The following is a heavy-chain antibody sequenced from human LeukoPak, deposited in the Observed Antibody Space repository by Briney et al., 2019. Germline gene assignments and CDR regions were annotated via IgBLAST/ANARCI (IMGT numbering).Heavy chain of an antibody. Sequence: GGSLRLSCAASGFPFSNYWMSWVRQAPGKGLKWVANIKEDGSEKNYVDSVKGRFTISRDNAKNSVYLQMDSLRAEDTAVYHCAHSGSYFDYLGQGTLVTVSS. J-gene: IGHJ4*02. V-gene: IGHV3-7*01. CDR2: IKEDGSEK. CDR1: GFPFSNYW. CDR3: AHSGSYFDY. D-gene: IGHD1-26*01.